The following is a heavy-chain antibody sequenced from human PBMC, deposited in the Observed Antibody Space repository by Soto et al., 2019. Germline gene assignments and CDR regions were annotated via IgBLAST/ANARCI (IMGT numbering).Heavy chain of an antibody. Sequence: QVHLVESGGGVVQPGRSLRLSCAASGFTFNSYSMYWIRQAPGKGLEWVAGLAYHGRNEYYAHSVKGRFTTSRDNSNRTLFLQMNSLRPEDTAVYYCAKSYWPSINAVLTSAIDHWGRGTLVTVPS. CDR1: GFTFNSYS. V-gene: IGHV3-30*18. CDR2: LAYHGRNE. J-gene: IGHJ4*02. CDR3: AKSYWPSINAVLTSAIDH. D-gene: IGHD2-2*01.